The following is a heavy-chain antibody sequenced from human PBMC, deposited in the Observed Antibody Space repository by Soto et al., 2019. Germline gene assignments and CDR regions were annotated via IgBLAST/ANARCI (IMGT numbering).Heavy chain of an antibody. D-gene: IGHD4-17*01. J-gene: IGHJ3*02. CDR1: GFTFCSYS. CDR3: ARVDELRSPHAFDI. CDR2: ISSSSSTI. V-gene: IGHV3-48*01. Sequence: PGGSLRLSCAASGFTFCSYSMNWVRQAPGKGLEWVSYISSSSSTIYYADSVKGRFTISRDNAKNSLYLQMNSLRAEDTAVYYCARVDELRSPHAFDIWGQGTMVTVSS.